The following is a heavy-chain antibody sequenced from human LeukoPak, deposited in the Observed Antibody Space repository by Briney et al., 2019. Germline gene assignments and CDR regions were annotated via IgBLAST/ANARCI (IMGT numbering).Heavy chain of an antibody. CDR2: IYYSGST. CDR3: ARTRRFLEWSDFDY. J-gene: IGHJ4*02. V-gene: IGHV4-30-4*01. Sequence: SETLSLTCTVSGGSISSGDYYWSWIRQPRGKGLEWIGYIYYSGSTYYNPSLKSRVTISVDTSKNQFSLKLSSVTAADTAVYYCARTRRFLEWSDFDYWGQGTLVTVSS. CDR1: GGSISSGDYY. D-gene: IGHD3-3*01.